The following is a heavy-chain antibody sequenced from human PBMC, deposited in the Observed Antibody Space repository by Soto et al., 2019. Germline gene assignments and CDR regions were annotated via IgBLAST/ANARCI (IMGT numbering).Heavy chain of an antibody. CDR2: IYYSGST. CDR1: GGSISSYY. CDR3: ARGWGKVYFDY. J-gene: IGHJ4*02. V-gene: IGHV4-59*01. Sequence: SETLSLTCTVSGGSISSYYWSWIRQPPGKGLEWIGYIYYSGSTNYNPSLKSRVTISVDTSKNQFSLKLSSVTAADTAVYYCARGWGKVYFDYWGQGILVTVSS. D-gene: IGHD7-27*01.